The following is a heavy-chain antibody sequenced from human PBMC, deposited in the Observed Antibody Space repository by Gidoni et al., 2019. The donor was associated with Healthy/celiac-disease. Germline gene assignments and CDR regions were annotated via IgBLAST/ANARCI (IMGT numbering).Heavy chain of an antibody. CDR2: IIPIFGTA. CDR3: ASGDILTGYYNHYYYYMDV. J-gene: IGHJ6*03. D-gene: IGHD3-9*01. CDR1: GGTFSSYA. V-gene: IGHV1-69*01. Sequence: QVQLVQSGAEVKKPGSSVKVSCKASGGTFSSYAISWVRQAPGQGLEWMGGIIPIFGTANYAQKFQGRVTITADESTSTAYMELSSLRSEDTAVYYCASGDILTGYYNHYYYYMDVWGKGTTVTVSS.